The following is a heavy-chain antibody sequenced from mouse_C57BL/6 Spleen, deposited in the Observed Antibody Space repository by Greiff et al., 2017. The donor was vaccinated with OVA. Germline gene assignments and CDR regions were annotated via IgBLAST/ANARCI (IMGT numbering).Heavy chain of an antibody. J-gene: IGHJ1*03. Sequence: EVKLMESGPELVKPGASVKIPCKASGYTFTDYNMDWVKQSHGKSLEWIGDINPNNGGTIYNQKFKGKATLTVDKSSSTAYMELRSLTSEDTAVYYCARRTTVVATPYWYFDVWGTGTTVTVSS. D-gene: IGHD1-1*01. CDR3: ARRTTVVATPYWYFDV. CDR2: INPNNGGT. V-gene: IGHV1-18*01. CDR1: GYTFTDYN.